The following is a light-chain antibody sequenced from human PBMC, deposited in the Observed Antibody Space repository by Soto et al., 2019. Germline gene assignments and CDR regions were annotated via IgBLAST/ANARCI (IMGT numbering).Light chain of an antibody. Sequence: DIPITQSPSTLSASAGDRVTISCRASQSVSIWLAWYQQKPGKAPKLLIYAASSLQSGVPSRFSGSGSGTDFTLTISSLQPEDFATFYCQQSYSTPLTFGGGTKVDIK. CDR2: AAS. V-gene: IGKV1-39*01. J-gene: IGKJ4*01. CDR1: QSVSIW. CDR3: QQSYSTPLT.